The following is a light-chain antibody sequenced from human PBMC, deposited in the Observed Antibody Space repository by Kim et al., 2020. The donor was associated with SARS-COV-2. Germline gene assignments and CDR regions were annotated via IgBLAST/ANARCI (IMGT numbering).Light chain of an antibody. J-gene: IGLJ2*01. CDR3: RVWDSGSEHVV. V-gene: IGLV3-21*03. CDR2: DNI. Sequence: APGKKDAIIVGGDSIGRRNVHWYQQKPGRAPVVVVYDNIDRPSGIPERFSGSNSGNTATLTISRVDAGDEAGYFCRVWDSGSEHVVFGGGTQLTVL. CDR1: SIGRRN.